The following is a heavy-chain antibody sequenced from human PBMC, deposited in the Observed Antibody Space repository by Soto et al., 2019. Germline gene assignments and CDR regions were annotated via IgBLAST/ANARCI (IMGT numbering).Heavy chain of an antibody. CDR3: AKERLGRGADY. Sequence: EVQLLESGGGLVQPGGSLRLSCAASGFTFSNYAMSWVRQTPGKWLEWVSTISGGGGNTYYPDSVKGRFTISRDNSKDTVYLQMNSLRAEDTAIYYCAKERLGRGADYWGQGALVTVTS. J-gene: IGHJ4*02. CDR1: GFTFSNYA. V-gene: IGHV3-23*01. CDR2: ISGGGGNT.